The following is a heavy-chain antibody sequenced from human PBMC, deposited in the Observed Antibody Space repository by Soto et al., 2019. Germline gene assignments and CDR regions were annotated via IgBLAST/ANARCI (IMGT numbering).Heavy chain of an antibody. V-gene: IGHV1-24*01. CDR2: FDPEDGET. CDR3: ATHRVESTSWYDYGMDV. D-gene: IGHD6-13*01. Sequence: SVKVSCKVSGYTLTELSMHWVRQAPVKGVEWMGGFDPEDGETIYSQKFQGRVTMTEDTSTDTAYMELSRLRSEDTAVYYCATHRVESTSWYDYGMDVWGQGTTVTVSS. J-gene: IGHJ6*02. CDR1: GYTLTELS.